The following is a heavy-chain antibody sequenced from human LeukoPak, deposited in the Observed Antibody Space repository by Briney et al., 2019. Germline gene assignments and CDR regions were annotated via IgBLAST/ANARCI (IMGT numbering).Heavy chain of an antibody. Sequence: GGSLRLSCAASGFTFSSYAMSWVRQAPGKGLEWVAVISYDGSNKYYADSVKGRFTISRDNSKNTLYLQMNSLRVEDTAVYYCARPQSYRGFVDYWGQGTLVTVSS. J-gene: IGHJ4*02. D-gene: IGHD1-26*01. CDR3: ARPQSYRGFVDY. CDR1: GFTFSSYA. CDR2: ISYDGSNK. V-gene: IGHV3-30-3*01.